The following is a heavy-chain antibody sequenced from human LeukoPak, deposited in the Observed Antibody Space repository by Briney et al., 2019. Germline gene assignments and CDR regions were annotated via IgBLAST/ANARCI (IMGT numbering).Heavy chain of an antibody. V-gene: IGHV3-74*01. Sequence: GGSLRLSCAASGFTFSSYRMHWVRQAPGKGLVWVSRINSDGSSTSYADSVKGRFTISRDNAKNTLYLQMNSLRAEDTAVYYCARSAIYDSSGYYLSKEYYFDYWGQGTLVTVSS. CDR1: GFTFSSYR. D-gene: IGHD3-22*01. J-gene: IGHJ4*02. CDR3: ARSAIYDSSGYYLSKEYYFDY. CDR2: INSDGSST.